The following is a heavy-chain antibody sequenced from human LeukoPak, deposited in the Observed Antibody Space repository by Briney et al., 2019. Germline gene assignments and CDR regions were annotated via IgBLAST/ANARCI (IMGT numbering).Heavy chain of an antibody. CDR3: ARGYYDTSGYFAH. CDR1: GFTFGTSW. D-gene: IGHD3-22*01. V-gene: IGHV3-7*01. Sequence: PGGSLGLSCAASGFTFGTSWMTWVRQAPGKGLEWVANIKEDGSEKYYVDSVKGRFTISRDNAKKSLYLQMNSLRAEDTAVYYCARGYYDTSGYFAHWGQGTLVTVSS. CDR2: IKEDGSEK. J-gene: IGHJ5*02.